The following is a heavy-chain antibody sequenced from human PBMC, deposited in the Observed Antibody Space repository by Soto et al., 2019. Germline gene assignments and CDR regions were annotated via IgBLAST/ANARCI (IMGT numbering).Heavy chain of an antibody. CDR2: IDSSSSTI. J-gene: IGHJ4*02. CDR3: ARRYYDSSGYYYFDY. D-gene: IGHD3-22*01. Sequence: GGSLRLSCAASGFTLTTYSMNWVRQAPGKGLEWVSFIDSSSSTIYYADSVKGRFTISRDNAKNSLFLQLNSLRDEDTAVYYCARRYYDSSGYYYFDYWGQGTLVTVSS. CDR1: GFTLTTYS. V-gene: IGHV3-48*02.